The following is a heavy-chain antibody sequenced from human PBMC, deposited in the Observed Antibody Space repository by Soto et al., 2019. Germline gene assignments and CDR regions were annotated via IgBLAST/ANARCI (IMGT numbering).Heavy chain of an antibody. CDR2: IKQDGSEK. D-gene: IGHD6-13*01. V-gene: IGHV3-7*01. J-gene: IGHJ6*03. CDR1: GFTFSSYW. CDR3: ARDSSAAAGPLYYYYYMDV. Sequence: GGSLRLSCAASGFTFSSYWMSWVRQAPGKGLEWVANIKQDGSEKYYVDSVKGRFTISRDNAKNSLYLQMNSLRAEDTAVYYCARDSSAAAGPLYYYYYMDVWGKGTTVTVS.